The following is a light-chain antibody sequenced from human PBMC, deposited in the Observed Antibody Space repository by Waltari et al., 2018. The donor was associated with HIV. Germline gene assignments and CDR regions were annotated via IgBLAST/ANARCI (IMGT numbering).Light chain of an antibody. CDR3: QQFISYPVT. Sequence: AVQLTQSPSSLSTSVGDRVTITCRASQGISNALAWYQQKPEKAPKLLIYDASTLASGVPSRFSGSGSGTDFTRTISSLQPEDFATYCCQQFISYPVTFGQGTRLEIK. CDR2: DAS. V-gene: IGKV1-13*02. J-gene: IGKJ5*01. CDR1: QGISNA.